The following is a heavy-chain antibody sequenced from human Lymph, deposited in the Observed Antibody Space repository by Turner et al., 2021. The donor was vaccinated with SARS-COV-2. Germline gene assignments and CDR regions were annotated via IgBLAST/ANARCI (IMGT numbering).Heavy chain of an antibody. CDR2: IYYSGST. J-gene: IGHJ4*02. D-gene: IGHD6-19*01. CDR3: ARGSPQGWYVPVFDY. CDR1: GDSINSRFYY. Sequence: QLQLQESGPGLVKPSETLSRPCTVSGDSINSRFYYWGWNRQPPGQGLEWIGSIYYSGSTYYNPSLKSRVTISVDTYKNQFSLKLSSVTAADTAVFYCARGSPQGWYVPVFDYWGQGTLVTVSS. V-gene: IGHV4-39*01.